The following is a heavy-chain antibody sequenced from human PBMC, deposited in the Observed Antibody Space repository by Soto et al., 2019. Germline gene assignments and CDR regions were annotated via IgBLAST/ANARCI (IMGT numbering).Heavy chain of an antibody. CDR2: IYYGGAT. Sequence: SETLSLTCTVSGGSLSVGTFFWTWIRQPPGQGLEWIGYIYYGGATNYKPSLESRVTISKDTSKNEFSLKLTSVTAADTAVYYGARANCLWCKFDYWGQGILVTVSS. CDR3: ARANCLWCKFDY. J-gene: IGHJ5*01. D-gene: IGHD1-1*01. CDR1: GGSLSVGTFF. V-gene: IGHV4-61*01.